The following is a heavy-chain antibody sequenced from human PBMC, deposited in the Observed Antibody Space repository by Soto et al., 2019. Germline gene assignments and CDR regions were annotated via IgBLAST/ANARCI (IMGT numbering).Heavy chain of an antibody. V-gene: IGHV4-30-2*06. J-gene: IGHJ6*02. Sequence: WTWIRQSPGKGLEWIGYTYQRGSASYNPSLKSRVTISVDRSKNQFSLNLTSVTAADTAVYYCARDYYGMDVWGQGTTVTVSS. CDR2: TYQRGSA. CDR3: ARDYYGMDV.